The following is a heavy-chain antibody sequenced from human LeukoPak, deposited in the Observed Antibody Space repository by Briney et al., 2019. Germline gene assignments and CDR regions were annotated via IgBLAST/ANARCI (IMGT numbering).Heavy chain of an antibody. V-gene: IGHV3-21*01. CDR1: GFTFSDCD. D-gene: IGHD6-13*01. J-gene: IGHJ4*02. CDR2: ISYRTSHI. CDR3: GRAFPPLRTAAAGDY. Sequence: KAGGSLRLSCTASGFTFSDCDMNWFRQAPGKGLEWVSSISYRTSHIYYAYSVKGRFTISRDNAKNSLYLQMDSLRAEDTAVYFCGRAFPPLRTAAAGDYWGQGTLVTVSS.